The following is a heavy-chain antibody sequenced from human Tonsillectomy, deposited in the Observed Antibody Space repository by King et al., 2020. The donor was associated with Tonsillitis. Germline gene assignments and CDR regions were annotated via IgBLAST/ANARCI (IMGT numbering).Heavy chain of an antibody. CDR3: ARRSTYYWCDP. CDR2: IYYSGNT. CDR1: GGSISSSSHY. Sequence: QLQESGPGLVRPSETLSLTCTVSGGSISSSSHYWGWIRQPPGRGLEWIGNIYYSGNTYYNPSLKSRVTISVDTSKNQFSLKLSSLTAADTAIYYCARRSTYYWCDPWGQGTLVTVSS. J-gene: IGHJ5*02. V-gene: IGHV4-39*07. D-gene: IGHD2/OR15-2a*01.